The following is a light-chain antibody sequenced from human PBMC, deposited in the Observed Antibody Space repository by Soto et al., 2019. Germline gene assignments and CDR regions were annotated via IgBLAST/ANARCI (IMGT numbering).Light chain of an antibody. Sequence: DIQMTQSPSSLSASVGDRVTITCRASQSISSYLNWYQQKPGKAPKLLIYAASSLQSGVPSRFSGSGSETDFTLTISSLQPEDFATYYGQQSYSTPEVTFGPGTKVDIK. CDR2: AAS. CDR3: QQSYSTPEVT. J-gene: IGKJ3*01. CDR1: QSISSY. V-gene: IGKV1-39*01.